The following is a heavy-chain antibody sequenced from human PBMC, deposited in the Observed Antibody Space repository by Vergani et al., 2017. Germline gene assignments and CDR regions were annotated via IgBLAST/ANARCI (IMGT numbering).Heavy chain of an antibody. CDR2: IYYSGST. D-gene: IGHD3-9*01. CDR1: NDSVSNTFYY. Sequence: QVQLQESGPGLVKPSETLSLTCTVSNDSVSNTFYYWGWIRQTPGKGLEWIGSIYYSGSTYYNPSLESRVTMSVDTSNNHFSLRLNSLTASDTAVYYCARRSGIVYDIFSGTQYFFYFWVQGTLVTVSS. J-gene: IGHJ4*02. V-gene: IGHV4-39*07. CDR3: ARRSGIVYDIFSGTQYFFYF.